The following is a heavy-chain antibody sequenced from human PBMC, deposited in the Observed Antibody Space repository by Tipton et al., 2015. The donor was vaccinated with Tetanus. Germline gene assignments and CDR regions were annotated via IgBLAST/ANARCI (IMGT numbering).Heavy chain of an antibody. D-gene: IGHD1-26*01. Sequence: LVKPTQTLSLTCTVSGGSISSGGYYWSWIRQHPGKGLEWIGDIYNSGSNYYNPSLKSRVTILVVPTKNQFSLKLKSVTAADTAVYYCARDQARGARGWNYFDYWGQGSLVTVSS. V-gene: IGHV4-31*03. CDR2: IYNSGSN. CDR3: ARDQARGARGWNYFDY. J-gene: IGHJ4*02. CDR1: GGSISSGGYY.